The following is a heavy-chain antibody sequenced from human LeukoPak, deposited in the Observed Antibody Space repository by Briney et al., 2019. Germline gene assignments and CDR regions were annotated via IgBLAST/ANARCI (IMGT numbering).Heavy chain of an antibody. D-gene: IGHD1/OR15-1a*01. CDR2: IRSKAYGGTT. Sequence: GGSLRLSCTASGFTFGDYAMSWVRQAPGKGLEWVGFIRSKAYGGTTEYAASVKGRFTISRDDSKSIAYLQMNSLRAEDTAVYYCTSLSNTDKDDYWGQGTLVTVSS. V-gene: IGHV3-49*04. CDR3: TSLSNTDKDDY. CDR1: GFTFGDYA. J-gene: IGHJ4*02.